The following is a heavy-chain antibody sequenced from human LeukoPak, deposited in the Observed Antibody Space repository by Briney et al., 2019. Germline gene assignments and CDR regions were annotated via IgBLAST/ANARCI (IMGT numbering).Heavy chain of an antibody. J-gene: IGHJ4*02. CDR2: IKSDGTYS. V-gene: IGHV3-74*01. CDR1: GFTFSNHW. Sequence: PGGSLRLSCAASGFTFSNHWVHWVRQAPGKGLVWVSRIKSDGTYSDYADSVKGRFTVSRDNARNTLYLQMDSLRVEDTALYYCARDRSSGGRAFDYWSQGTLVAVSS. CDR3: ARDRSSGGRAFDY. D-gene: IGHD1-26*01.